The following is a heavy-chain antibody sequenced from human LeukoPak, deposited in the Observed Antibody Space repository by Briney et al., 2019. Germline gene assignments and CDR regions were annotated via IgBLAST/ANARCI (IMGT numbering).Heavy chain of an antibody. Sequence: GRSLRLSCAASGLTFSSYAMHWVRQAPGKGPEWVAVISYDGSNKYYADSVKGRFTISRDNSKNTLYLQMNSLRAEDTAVYYCARGKRLFDYWGQGTLVTVSS. CDR2: ISYDGSNK. J-gene: IGHJ4*02. CDR1: GLTFSSYA. CDR3: ARGKRLFDY. V-gene: IGHV3-30-3*01.